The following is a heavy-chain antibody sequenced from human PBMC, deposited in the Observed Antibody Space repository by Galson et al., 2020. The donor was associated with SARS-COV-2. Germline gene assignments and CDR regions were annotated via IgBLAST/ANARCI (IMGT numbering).Heavy chain of an antibody. V-gene: IGHV3-21*01. Sequence: GGSLRLSCAASGFTFSSYSMNWVRQAPGKGLEWVSSISSSSSYIYYADSVKGRFTISRDNAKNSLYLQMNSLRAEDTAVYYCARAEYYYDSSGYPYDYWGQGTLLTVSS. J-gene: IGHJ4*02. CDR2: ISSSSSYI. CDR3: ARAEYYYDSSGYPYDY. CDR1: GFTFSSYS. D-gene: IGHD3-22*01.